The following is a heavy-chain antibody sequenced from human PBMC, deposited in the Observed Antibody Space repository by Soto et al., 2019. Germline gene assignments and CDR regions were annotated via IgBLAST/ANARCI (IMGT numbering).Heavy chain of an antibody. CDR2: IWYDGSNK. D-gene: IGHD3-16*01. J-gene: IGHJ4*02. Sequence: GGSLRLSCAASGFTFSSYGMHWVRQAPGKGLEWVAVIWYDGSNKYYADSVKGRFTISRDNSKNTLYLQMNSLRAEDTAVYYSARERGGNYVWGSYVDYWGQGTLVTVSS. CDR1: GFTFSSYG. V-gene: IGHV3-33*01. CDR3: ARERGGNYVWGSYVDY.